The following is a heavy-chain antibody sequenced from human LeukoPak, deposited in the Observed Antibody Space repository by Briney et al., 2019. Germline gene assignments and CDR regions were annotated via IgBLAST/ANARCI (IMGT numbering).Heavy chain of an antibody. CDR2: INSDGSST. V-gene: IGHV3-74*01. Sequence: GGSLRLSCAASGFTFSSYWMHWVRQAPGKGLVWFSRINSDGSSTSYAASVKGRFTISRDNAKNTLYLQMNSLRAEDTAVYYCAGGSLAAFDIWGQGTMVTVSS. J-gene: IGHJ3*02. CDR3: AGGSLAAFDI. CDR1: GFTFSSYW.